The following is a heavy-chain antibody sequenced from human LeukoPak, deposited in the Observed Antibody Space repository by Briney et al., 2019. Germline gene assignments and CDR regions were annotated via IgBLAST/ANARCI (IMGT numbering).Heavy chain of an antibody. CDR1: GYTFTSYG. V-gene: IGHV1-18*01. J-gene: IGHJ3*02. CDR3: AREPRGYQMLHAFDI. D-gene: IGHD2-2*01. Sequence: GASVKVSCKASGYTFTSYGISWVRQAPGQGLDWMGWISAYNGNTNYAQKLQGRVTMTTDTSTSTAYMELRSLRSDDTAVYYCAREPRGYQMLHAFDIWGQGTMVTVSS. CDR2: ISAYNGNT.